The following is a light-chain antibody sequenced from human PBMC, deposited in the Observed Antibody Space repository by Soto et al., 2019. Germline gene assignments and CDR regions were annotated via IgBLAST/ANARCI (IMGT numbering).Light chain of an antibody. Sequence: EIVLTQSPFTLSLSPGQRATLSCRSSESISRDYLAWYQQRLGQAPRLLIYGASSGATGIPDRFSGSGSGTDFTLTISRLEPEDFAIYYCQQYGGVPYTFGQGTKVDIK. CDR1: ESISRDY. CDR2: GAS. J-gene: IGKJ2*01. CDR3: QQYGGVPYT. V-gene: IGKV3-20*01.